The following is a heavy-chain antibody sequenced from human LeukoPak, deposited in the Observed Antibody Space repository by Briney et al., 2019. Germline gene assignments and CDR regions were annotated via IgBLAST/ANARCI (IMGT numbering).Heavy chain of an antibody. CDR3: ARTTYYYGRSGWFGP. CDR2: INHSGST. V-gene: IGHV4-34*01. CDR1: GGSFSGYY. J-gene: IGHJ5*02. D-gene: IGHD3-10*01. Sequence: SETLSLTCAVYGGSFSGYYWSWIRQPPGKGLEWIGEINHSGSTNYNPSLKSRVTISVDTSKNRFSLKLSSVTAADTAVYYCARTTYYYGRSGWFGPWGQGTLVTVSS.